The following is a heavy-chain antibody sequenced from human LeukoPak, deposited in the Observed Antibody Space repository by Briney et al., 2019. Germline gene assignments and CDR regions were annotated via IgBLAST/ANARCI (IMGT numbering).Heavy chain of an antibody. Sequence: GGSLRLSCAASGFTFSSYWMSWVRQAPGKGLEWVANIKQDGSEKYYVDSVKGRFTISRDNSKNTLYLQMNSLRAEDTAVYYCAKDLSRGDYWGQGTLVTVSS. CDR1: GFTFSSYW. CDR3: AKDLSRGDY. J-gene: IGHJ4*02. V-gene: IGHV3-7*01. D-gene: IGHD3-16*02. CDR2: IKQDGSEK.